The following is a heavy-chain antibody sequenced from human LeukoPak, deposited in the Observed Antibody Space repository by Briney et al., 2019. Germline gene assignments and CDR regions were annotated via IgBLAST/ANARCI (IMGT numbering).Heavy chain of an antibody. CDR1: GGSISSGGYS. V-gene: IGHV4-30-2*01. CDR3: ARSLGYSYGFGY. Sequence: SETLSLTCAVSGGSISSGGYSWSWIRQPPGKGLEWIGYIYHSGSTYYNPSLKSRVTISVDRSKNQFSLKLSSVTAADTAMYYCARSLGYSYGFGYWGQGTLVTVSS. D-gene: IGHD5-18*01. CDR2: IYHSGST. J-gene: IGHJ4*02.